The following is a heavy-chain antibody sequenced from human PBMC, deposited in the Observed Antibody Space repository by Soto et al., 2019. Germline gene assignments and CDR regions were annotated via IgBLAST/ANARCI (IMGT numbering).Heavy chain of an antibody. J-gene: IGHJ4*02. CDR2: ISYDGTNK. Sequence: PGGSLRLSCAASGFTFSSYWMSWVRQAPGKGLEWVAVISYDGTNKFYADSVKGRFTISRDNSKNTLFLQMNSLRAEDAAVYYCAKEDSDSVPYYPVSPGFDYCGPGTLVTVSS. CDR1: GFTFSSYW. CDR3: AKEDSDSVPYYPVSPGFDY. V-gene: IGHV3-30*18. D-gene: IGHD3-22*01.